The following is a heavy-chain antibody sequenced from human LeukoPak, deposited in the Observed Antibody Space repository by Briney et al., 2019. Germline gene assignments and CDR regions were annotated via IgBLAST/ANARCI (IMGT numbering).Heavy chain of an antibody. CDR3: AKGPYGLGIYYGMDV. Sequence: GGSLRLSCAASGFTFSSYSMNWVRQAPGKGLEWVSSISSSSSYIYYADSVKGRFTISRDNSENTLYLQMNSLRAEDTAVYYCAKGPYGLGIYYGMDVWGQGTTVTV. CDR2: ISSSSSYI. V-gene: IGHV3-21*04. CDR1: GFTFSSYS. J-gene: IGHJ6*02. D-gene: IGHD3-10*01.